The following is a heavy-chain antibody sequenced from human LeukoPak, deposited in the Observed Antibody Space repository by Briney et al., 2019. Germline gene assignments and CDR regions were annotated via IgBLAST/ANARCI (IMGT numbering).Heavy chain of an antibody. CDR2: IYPGDSAA. CDR3: ARLVGVNYQYYFDY. D-gene: IGHD4/OR15-4a*01. V-gene: IGHV5-51*01. CDR1: GYSFTSYL. Sequence: GESLNISSKGSGYSFTSYLICWVREMAGKVLKWMGIIYPGDSAARSSPSFQGQVTISADKSISTAYLQWSSLKASDTAMYYCARLVGVNYQYYFDYWAQETLVTVSS. J-gene: IGHJ4*02.